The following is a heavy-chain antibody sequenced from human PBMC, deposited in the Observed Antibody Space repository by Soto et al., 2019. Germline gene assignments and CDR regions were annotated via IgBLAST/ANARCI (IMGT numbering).Heavy chain of an antibody. J-gene: IGHJ3*02. V-gene: IGHV1-3*01. D-gene: IGHD6-6*01. CDR2: INAGNGNT. CDR3: ARPESIAARGGSGEAFDI. CDR1: GYTFTSYA. Sequence: GASVKVSCKASGYTFTSYAMHWVRQAPGQRLEWMGWINAGNGNTKYSQKFQGRVTITRDTSASTAYMELSRLRSDDTAVYYCARPESIAARGGSGEAFDIWGQGTMVTVSS.